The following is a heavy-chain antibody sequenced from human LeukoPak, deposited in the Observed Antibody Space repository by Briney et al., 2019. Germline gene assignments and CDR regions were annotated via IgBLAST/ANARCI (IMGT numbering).Heavy chain of an antibody. CDR1: GFTFSSYG. J-gene: IGHJ4*02. CDR3: AKEDRYDYVWGSYRSYFDY. V-gene: IGHV3-30*18. CDR2: ISYDGSNK. Sequence: GGSLGLSCAASGFTFSSYGMHWVRQAPGKGLEWVAVISYDGSNKYYADSVKGRFTISRDNSKNTLYLQMNSLRAEDTAVYYCAKEDRYDYVWGSYRSYFDYWGQGTLVTVSS. D-gene: IGHD3-16*02.